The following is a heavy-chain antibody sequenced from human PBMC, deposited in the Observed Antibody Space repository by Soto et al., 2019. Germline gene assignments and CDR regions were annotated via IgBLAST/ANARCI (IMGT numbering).Heavy chain of an antibody. Sequence: VQLVQSGAEVKEPGASVKVSCKASGYTFRSYGISWVRQAPGQGLEWMGWISAYNGNTRFAQKFQGRVTMTTDTSTAPAYLEGRSLRSDDTAVYYCARDCKDYCSCAYYWGQGNLVTVSS. CDR3: ARDCKDYCSCAYY. V-gene: IGHV1-18*01. D-gene: IGHD2-15*01. CDR2: ISAYNGNT. CDR1: GYTFRSYG. J-gene: IGHJ4*02.